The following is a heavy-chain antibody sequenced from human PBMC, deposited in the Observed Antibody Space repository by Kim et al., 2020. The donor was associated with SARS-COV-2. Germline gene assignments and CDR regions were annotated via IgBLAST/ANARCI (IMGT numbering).Heavy chain of an antibody. D-gene: IGHD3-16*01. Sequence: IYYADSVKGRFTISRDNAKNSLYLQMNSMRAEDTAVYYCARSDFGNWFDPWGQGTLVTVSS. J-gene: IGHJ5*02. CDR2: I. CDR3: ARSDFGNWFDP. V-gene: IGHV3-11*01.